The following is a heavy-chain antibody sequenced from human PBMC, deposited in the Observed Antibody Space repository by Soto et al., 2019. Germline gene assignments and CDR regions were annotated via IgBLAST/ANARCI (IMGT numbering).Heavy chain of an antibody. CDR3: AKELYSGYDSYYYYGMDV. CDR1: GFTFSSYA. Sequence: GGFLRLSCAASGFTFSSYAMSWVRQAPGKGLEWVSAISGSGGSTYYADSVKGRFTISRDNSKNTLYLQMNSLRAEDTAVYYCAKELYSGYDSYYYYGMDVWGQGTTVTVSS. D-gene: IGHD5-12*01. V-gene: IGHV3-23*01. J-gene: IGHJ6*02. CDR2: ISGSGGST.